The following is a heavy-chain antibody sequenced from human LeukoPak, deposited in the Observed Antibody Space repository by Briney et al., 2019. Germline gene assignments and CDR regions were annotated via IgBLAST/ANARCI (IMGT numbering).Heavy chain of an antibody. D-gene: IGHD6-6*01. CDR1: GGSISSGDYY. CDR3: ARAIPFWYSSSSRWFDP. V-gene: IGHV4-30-4*08. Sequence: PSQTLSLTCTVSGGSISSGDYYWSWIRQPPGKGLEWIGYIYYSGSTYYNPSLKSRVTISVDTSKNQFSLKLSSVTAADTAVYYCARAIPFWYSSSSRWFDPWGQGTLVTVSS. J-gene: IGHJ5*02. CDR2: IYYSGST.